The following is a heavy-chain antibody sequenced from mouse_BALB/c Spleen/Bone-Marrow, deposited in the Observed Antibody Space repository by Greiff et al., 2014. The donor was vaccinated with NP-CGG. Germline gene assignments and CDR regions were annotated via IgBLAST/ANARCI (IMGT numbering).Heavy chain of an antibody. D-gene: IGHD1-2*01. J-gene: IGHJ4*01. V-gene: IGHV2-3*01. CDR2: IWGDGSI. CDR1: GFSLTSYG. Sequence: QVQLKESGPGLVAPAQSLSITCTVSGFSLTSYGVSWVRQPPGKGLEWLGVIWGDGSINYNSALISRLSIIKDNSKSQVFLKLNSVQTDAPAPNYGAKANRYGSVMDYWGQGTSVTVSS. CDR3: AKANRYGSVMDY.